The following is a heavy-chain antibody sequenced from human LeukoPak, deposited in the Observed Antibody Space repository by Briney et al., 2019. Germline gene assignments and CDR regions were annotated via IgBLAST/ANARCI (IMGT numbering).Heavy chain of an antibody. CDR1: GGSISSGGHY. D-gene: IGHD3-9*01. J-gene: IGHJ3*02. CDR2: IYHSGSS. Sequence: PSQTLSLTCTVSGGSISSGGHYWSWIRQPPGKGLEWIGNIYHSGSSYYNPSLKSRVTISVDRSKNQFSLKLSTVTAADTAVYYCAGGYYDILTGYPDAFEIWGQGTMVTVSS. CDR3: AGGYYDILTGYPDAFEI. V-gene: IGHV4-30-2*01.